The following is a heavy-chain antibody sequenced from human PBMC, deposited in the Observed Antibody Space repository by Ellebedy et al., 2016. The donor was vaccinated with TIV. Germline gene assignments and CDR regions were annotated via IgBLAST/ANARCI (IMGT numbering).Heavy chain of an antibody. CDR2: ISSSSSTI. D-gene: IGHD1-26*01. CDR1: GFTFSSYS. V-gene: IGHV3-48*02. J-gene: IGHJ4*02. Sequence: GESLKISCAASGFTFSSYSMNWVRQAPGKGLEWVSYISSSSSTIYYADSVKGRFTISRDNAKNSLYLQMNSLRDEDTAVYYCARDKRRVGATTDLDYWGQGTLVTVSS. CDR3: ARDKRRVGATTDLDY.